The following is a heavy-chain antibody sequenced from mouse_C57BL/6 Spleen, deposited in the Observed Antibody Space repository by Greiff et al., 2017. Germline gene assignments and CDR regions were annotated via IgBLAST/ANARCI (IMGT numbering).Heavy chain of an antibody. CDR3: ARELRYQYYFDY. J-gene: IGHJ2*01. CDR2: ISYDGSN. CDR1: GYSITSGYY. Sequence: ESGPGLVKPSQSLSLTCSVTGYSITSGYYWNWIRQFPENKLEWMGYISYDGSNNYNPSLKNRISITRDTSKNQFFLKLNSVTTEDTATYYCARELRYQYYFDYWGQGTTLTVSS. V-gene: IGHV3-6*01. D-gene: IGHD1-1*01.